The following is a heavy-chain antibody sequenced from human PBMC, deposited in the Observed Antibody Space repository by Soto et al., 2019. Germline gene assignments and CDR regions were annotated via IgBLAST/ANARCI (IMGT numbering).Heavy chain of an antibody. CDR3: ASASVGLDTISDIDY. Sequence: SETLSLTCTVSGGSISSGDYYWCWIRQPPGKGLEWIGYIYYSGTTYYNPSLKSRVTISVDTSKNQFSLKVNSVTAADTAVYFCASASVGLDTISDIDYWCQGILVTVS. J-gene: IGHJ4*02. CDR1: GGSISSGDYY. CDR2: IYYSGTT. V-gene: IGHV4-30-4*01. D-gene: IGHD3-3*01.